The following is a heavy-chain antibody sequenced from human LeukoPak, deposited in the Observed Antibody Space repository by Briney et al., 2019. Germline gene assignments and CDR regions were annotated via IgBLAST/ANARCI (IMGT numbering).Heavy chain of an antibody. V-gene: IGHV3-7*01. Sequence: GSLRLSCAASGFTFNNYWMSWVRQAPGKGLEWVANIKQDGSEKYYVDSVKGRFTVSRDNAKNSLYLQLNSLRAEDTAVFYCARFSRSSYGGYYFDYWGQGTLVTVSS. J-gene: IGHJ4*02. CDR2: IKQDGSEK. CDR3: ARFSRSSYGGYYFDY. D-gene: IGHD6-6*01. CDR1: GFTFNNYW.